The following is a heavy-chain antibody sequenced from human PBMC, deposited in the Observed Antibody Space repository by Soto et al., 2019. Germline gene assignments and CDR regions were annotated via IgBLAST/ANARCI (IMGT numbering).Heavy chain of an antibody. D-gene: IGHD4-17*01. CDR3: ARDAMTTVIPYYYYYGMDV. V-gene: IGHV4-59*01. J-gene: IGHJ6*02. CDR2: IYYSGST. Sequence: SETLSLTCTFSGGSISSYYWSLIRQPPGKGLEWIGYIYYSGSTNYNPSLKSRVTISVDTSKNQFSLKLSSVTAADTAVYYCARDAMTTVIPYYYYYGMDVWGQGTTVTVSS. CDR1: GGSISSYY.